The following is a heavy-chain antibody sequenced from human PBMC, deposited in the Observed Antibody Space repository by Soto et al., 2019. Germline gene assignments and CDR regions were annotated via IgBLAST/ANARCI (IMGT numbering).Heavy chain of an antibody. Sequence: PSETLSLTCAVYGGSFSGYYWSWIRQPPGKGLEWIGEINHSGSTNYNPSLKSRVHISVDTSKNQFSLKLSSVTAADTAVYYCARVGGLVRLRLHYGMDVWGQGTTVTVSS. D-gene: IGHD5-12*01. CDR1: GGSFSGYY. J-gene: IGHJ6*02. CDR3: ARVGGLVRLRLHYGMDV. V-gene: IGHV4-34*01. CDR2: INHSGST.